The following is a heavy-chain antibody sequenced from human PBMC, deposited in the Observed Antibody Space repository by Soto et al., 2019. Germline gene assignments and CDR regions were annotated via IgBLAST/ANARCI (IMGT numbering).Heavy chain of an antibody. J-gene: IGHJ5*02. V-gene: IGHV4-59*01. CDR2: INYSGRS. D-gene: IGHD2-8*02. CDR3: ARSYCADSVSCNWFDP. CDR1: GDSSSTYY. Sequence: QVQLQESGPGLVKSSETLSLTCSVSGDSSSTYYWGWIRQPPGKGLEWIGYINYSGRSNHNPSLQSRLSISVDASKNHVSLKLTSVTAADTAVYYCARSYCADSVSCNWFDPWGQGTLVVVSS.